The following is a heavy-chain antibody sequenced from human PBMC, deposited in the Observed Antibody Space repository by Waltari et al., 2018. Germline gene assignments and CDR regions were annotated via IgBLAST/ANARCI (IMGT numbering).Heavy chain of an antibody. D-gene: IGHD3-9*01. J-gene: IGHJ3*02. CDR2: IYYSGST. V-gene: IGHV4-39*01. Sequence: QLQLQESGPGLVKPSETLSLTCTVSGGSLSSSSYYWGWIRQPPGKGLEWIGSIYYSGSTYYNPSLKSRVTISVDTSKNQFSLKLSSVTAADTAVYYCAKGEWLENAFDIWGQGTMVTVSS. CDR1: GGSLSSSSYY. CDR3: AKGEWLENAFDI.